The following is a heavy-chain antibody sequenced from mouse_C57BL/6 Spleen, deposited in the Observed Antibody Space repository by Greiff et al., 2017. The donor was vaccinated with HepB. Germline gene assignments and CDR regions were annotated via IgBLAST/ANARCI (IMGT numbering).Heavy chain of an antibody. V-gene: IGHV5-9-1*02. D-gene: IGHD1-1*01. CDR2: ISSGGDYI. CDR1: GFTFSSYA. Sequence: DVMLVESGEGLVKPGGSLKLSCAASGFTFSSYAMSWVRQTPEKRLEWVAYISSGGDYIYYADTVKGRFTISRDNARNTLYLQMSSLKSEDTAMYYCTRASYYYGTPYAMDYWGQGTSVTVSS. CDR3: TRASYYYGTPYAMDY. J-gene: IGHJ4*01.